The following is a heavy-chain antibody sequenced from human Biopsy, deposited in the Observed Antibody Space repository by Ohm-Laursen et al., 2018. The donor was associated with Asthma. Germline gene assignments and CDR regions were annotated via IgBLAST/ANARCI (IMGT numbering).Heavy chain of an antibody. CDR3: ARTFHFWSPYHAEHYQL. J-gene: IGHJ1*01. CDR2: VNGDGRST. Sequence: GSLRLSCAASGFTFSSSWMHWVRQVPGKGLVWVSRVNGDGRSTSYADSLKGRFTISRDNAKNSLYLQMNSLRAEDTAVYYCARTFHFWSPYHAEHYQLWGQGTLVTVPS. V-gene: IGHV3-74*01. D-gene: IGHD3-3*02. CDR1: GFTFSSSW.